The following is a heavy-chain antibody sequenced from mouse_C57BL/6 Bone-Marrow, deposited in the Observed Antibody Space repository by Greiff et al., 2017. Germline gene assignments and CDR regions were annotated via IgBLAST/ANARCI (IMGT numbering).Heavy chain of an antibody. Sequence: QVQLQQSGAELARPGASVTMSCKASGYTFTSYTMHWVKQTPGQGLEWIGYINPSSGYTKYNHKFKDKATLTADKSTSTAYMQLSSLTSEDAAVYYCASRGRGAWFAYWGQGTLVTVSA. CDR3: ASRGRGAWFAY. D-gene: IGHD4-1*01. CDR2: INPSSGYT. J-gene: IGHJ3*01. V-gene: IGHV1-4*01. CDR1: GYTFTSYT.